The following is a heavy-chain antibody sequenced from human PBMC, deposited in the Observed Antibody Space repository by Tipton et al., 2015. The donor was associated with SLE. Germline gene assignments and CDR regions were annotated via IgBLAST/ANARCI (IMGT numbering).Heavy chain of an antibody. CDR3: ARPGIAVAGPGWFDP. D-gene: IGHD6-19*01. Sequence: TLSLTCTVSGYSISSGYYWGWIRQPPGKGLEWIGSIYHSGSTYYNPSLKGRVTISVDTSKNQFSLKLSSVTAADTAVYYCARPGIAVAGPGWFDPWGQGTLVTVSS. CDR2: IYHSGST. CDR1: GYSISSGYY. V-gene: IGHV4-38-2*02. J-gene: IGHJ5*02.